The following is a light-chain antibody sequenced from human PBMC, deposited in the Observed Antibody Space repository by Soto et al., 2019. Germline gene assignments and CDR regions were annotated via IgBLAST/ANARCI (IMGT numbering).Light chain of an antibody. Sequence: DIQMTQSPSTLSASVGDRVTITCRASQSISTWLAWYRQKPGNVPKLLIYDASILESGVPSRFSGSGSGTEFILTINSLQPDDFATYYCQQQTYYPLTFGGGTRVEIK. CDR2: DAS. CDR1: QSISTW. CDR3: QQQTYYPLT. J-gene: IGKJ4*01. V-gene: IGKV1-5*01.